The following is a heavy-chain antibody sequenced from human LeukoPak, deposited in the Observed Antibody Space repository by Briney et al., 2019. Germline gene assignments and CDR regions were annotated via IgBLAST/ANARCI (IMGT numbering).Heavy chain of an antibody. CDR1: GGSISSYY. D-gene: IGHD3-16*01. CDR3: ARVLRLGEFVDY. Sequence: PSETLSLTCTVSGGSISSYYWSWIRQPPGKGLEWIGYIYYSGSTNCNPSLKSRVTISVDTSKNQFSLKLSSVTAADTAVYYCARVLRLGEFVDYWGQGTLVTVSS. V-gene: IGHV4-59*01. J-gene: IGHJ4*02. CDR2: IYYSGST.